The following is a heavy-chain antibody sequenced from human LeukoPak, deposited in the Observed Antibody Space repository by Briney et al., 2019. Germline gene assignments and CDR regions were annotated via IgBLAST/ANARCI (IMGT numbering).Heavy chain of an antibody. D-gene: IGHD2-2*01. CDR3: ARRVPAASGGGFDY. Sequence: SETLSLTCAVSGGSFSGYYWNWIRQPPGRGLEWIGYVNAVGSTKYNPSLSSRLTISVDKSKNPFSLKLNSVTAADSAVYFCARRVPAASGGGFDYWGQGTLVAVSS. CDR1: GGSFSGYY. J-gene: IGHJ4*02. V-gene: IGHV4-4*08. CDR2: VNAVGST.